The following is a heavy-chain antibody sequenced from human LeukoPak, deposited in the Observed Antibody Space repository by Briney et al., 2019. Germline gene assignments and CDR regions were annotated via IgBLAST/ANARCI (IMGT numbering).Heavy chain of an antibody. CDR2: INPNSGGT. J-gene: IGHJ4*02. CDR1: GYTFTGYY. D-gene: IGHD3-16*02. Sequence: ASVKVSCKASGYTFTGYYMHWVRQAPGQGLKWMGWINPNSGGTNYAQKFQGRVTMTRDTSISTAYMELSRLRSDDTAVYYCARDREYYDYIWGTYRYFDYWGQGTLVTVSS. CDR3: ARDREYYDYIWGTYRYFDY. V-gene: IGHV1-2*02.